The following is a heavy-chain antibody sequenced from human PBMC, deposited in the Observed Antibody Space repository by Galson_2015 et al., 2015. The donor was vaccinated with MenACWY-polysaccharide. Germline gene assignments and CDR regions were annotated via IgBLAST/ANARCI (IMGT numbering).Heavy chain of an antibody. D-gene: IGHD6-13*01. CDR3: ARDLRRIADYYFDY. CDR2: VASDGRDK. CDR1: GFTLSSYA. V-gene: IGHV3-30*03. Sequence: SLRLSCAASGFTLSSYAMHWVRQVPGKGLEWVAVVASDGRDKHHTDSVKGRFTISRDDSKNTLYLQMNSLTSEDTALYYCARDLRRIADYYFDYWGQGTVVTVSS. J-gene: IGHJ4*02.